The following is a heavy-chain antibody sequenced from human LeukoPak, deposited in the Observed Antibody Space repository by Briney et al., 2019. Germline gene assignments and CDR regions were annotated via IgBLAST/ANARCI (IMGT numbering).Heavy chain of an antibody. CDR3: ARFPD. J-gene: IGHJ4*02. CDR1: GFTLSTYG. V-gene: IGHV3-48*02. CDR2: ISSSGSTI. Sequence: GGSLRLSCAASGFTLSTYGMNWVRQGPGKGLEWVSYISSSGSTIKYADSVKGRFTISRDNAKTSLYLQMNSLRDEDTAVYYCARFPDWGQGTLVTVSS.